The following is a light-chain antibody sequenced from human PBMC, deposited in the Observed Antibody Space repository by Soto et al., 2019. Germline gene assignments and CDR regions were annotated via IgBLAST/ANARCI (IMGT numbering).Light chain of an antibody. V-gene: IGLV4-69*01. CDR1: SGHSSYA. CDR2: LNSDGSH. CDR3: QTWGTASWV. Sequence: QTVVTQSPSASASLGASVKLTCTLSSGHSSYAIAWHQQQPEKGPRYLMKLNSDGSHSKGDGIPDRFSGSSSGAERYLTISSLQSEDEADYYCQTWGTASWVFGGGTQLTVL. J-gene: IGLJ2*01.